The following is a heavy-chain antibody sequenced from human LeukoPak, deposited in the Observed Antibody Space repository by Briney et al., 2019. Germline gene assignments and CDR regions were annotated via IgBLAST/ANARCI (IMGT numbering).Heavy chain of an antibody. CDR2: ISPTGSTT. CDR3: ARGPSSNWSGLDF. Sequence: GGSLRLSCAASGFSFSGHWMHWARQLPGKGLVWVSRISPTGSTTSYADSVKGRFTVSRDNAKNTLYLQVNNLRAEDTAVYYCARGPSSNWSGLDFWGQGTLLTVSS. CDR1: GFSFSGHW. J-gene: IGHJ4*02. V-gene: IGHV3-74*01. D-gene: IGHD6-13*01.